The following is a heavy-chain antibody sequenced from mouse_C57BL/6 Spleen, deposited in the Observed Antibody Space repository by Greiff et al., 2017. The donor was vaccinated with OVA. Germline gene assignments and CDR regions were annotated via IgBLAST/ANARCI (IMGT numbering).Heavy chain of an antibody. CDR3: ARGPFYYGSSYEGAMDY. CDR2: IWSGGRT. Sequence: VQLKESGPGLVQPSQSLSITCTVSGFSLTSYGVHWVRQSPGKGLEWLGVIWSGGRTDYNAAFISRLSISKDNSKSQVFFKMNSLQADDTAIYYCARGPFYYGSSYEGAMDYWGQGTSVTVSS. J-gene: IGHJ4*01. V-gene: IGHV2-2*01. CDR1: GFSLTSYG. D-gene: IGHD1-1*01.